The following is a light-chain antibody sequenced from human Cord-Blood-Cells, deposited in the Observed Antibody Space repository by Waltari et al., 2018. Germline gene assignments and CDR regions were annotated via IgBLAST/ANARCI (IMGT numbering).Light chain of an antibody. CDR2: AAS. CDR3: QQSYSTPLT. Sequence: DIQMTQSPSSLSASVGARVTITCRASQSISSYLNWYQQKPGKAPKLLIYAASSLQSGVPSRFSGSGSGTDFTLTISSLQPEDFATYYCQQSYSTPLTFGGVTKVEIK. V-gene: IGKV1-39*01. CDR1: QSISSY. J-gene: IGKJ4*01.